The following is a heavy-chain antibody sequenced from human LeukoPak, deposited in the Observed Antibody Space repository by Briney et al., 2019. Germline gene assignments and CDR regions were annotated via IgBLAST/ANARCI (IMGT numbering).Heavy chain of an antibody. Sequence: SETLSLTCTVSGGSISISTYYWGWIRQPPGKGLEWIGEINHSGSTNYNPSLKSRVTISVDTSKNQFSLKLSSVTAADTAVYYCARGTALLWFGELRGIWFDPWGQGTLVTVSS. D-gene: IGHD3-10*01. CDR3: ARGTALLWFGELRGIWFDP. CDR2: INHSGST. CDR1: GGSISISTYY. J-gene: IGHJ5*02. V-gene: IGHV4-39*07.